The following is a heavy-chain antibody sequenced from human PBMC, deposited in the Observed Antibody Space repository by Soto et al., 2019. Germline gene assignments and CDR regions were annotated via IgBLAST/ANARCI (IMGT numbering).Heavy chain of an antibody. D-gene: IGHD3-10*01. CDR3: ARAGAHYYASRNYYESRDYFDH. CDR1: GFTFSNFG. J-gene: IGHJ4*02. CDR2: ISYDGSNT. V-gene: IGHV3-30*04. Sequence: QVRLVESGGGVVQPGKSLRLSCTASGFTFSNFGFHWVRQAPGKGLEWLAAISYDGSNTFYADSVKGRFTISRDDSRSTLFLQMNSLRAEDTAIYYCARAGAHYYASRNYYESRDYFDHWGQGTLVTVSS.